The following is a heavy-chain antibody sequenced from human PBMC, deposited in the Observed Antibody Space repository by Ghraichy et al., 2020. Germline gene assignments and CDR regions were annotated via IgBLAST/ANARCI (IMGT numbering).Heavy chain of an antibody. V-gene: IGHV3-66*01. CDR3: ARATIAVAGIDY. Sequence: GGSLRLSCAASGFTVSSNYMSWVRQAPGKGLEWVSVIYSGGSTYYADSVKGRFTISRDNSKNTLFLQMNSLTAEDTAVYYCARATIAVAGIDYWGQGTLVTVSS. CDR2: IYSGGST. D-gene: IGHD6-19*01. CDR1: GFTVSSNY. J-gene: IGHJ4*02.